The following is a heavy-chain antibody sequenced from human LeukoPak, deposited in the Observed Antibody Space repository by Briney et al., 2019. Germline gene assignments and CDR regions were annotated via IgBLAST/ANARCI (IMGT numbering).Heavy chain of an antibody. D-gene: IGHD2-2*01. Sequence: ASVKVSCKASGGTFSSHTISWVRQAPGQGLEWMGRIIPILGIANYAQKFQGRVTITADKSTSTAYMELSSLRSEDTAVYYCAGELLSDQYYYYYYYMDVWGKGTTVTVSS. J-gene: IGHJ6*03. CDR3: AGELLSDQYYYYYYYMDV. V-gene: IGHV1-69*02. CDR2: IIPILGIA. CDR1: GGTFSSHT.